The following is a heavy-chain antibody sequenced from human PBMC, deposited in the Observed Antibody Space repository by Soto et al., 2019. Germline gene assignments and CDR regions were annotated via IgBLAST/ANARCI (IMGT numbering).Heavy chain of an antibody. Sequence: GASVKVSCKASGGTFSSYAISWVRQAPGQGLEWMGGIIPIFGTANYAQKFQGRVTITADESTSTAYMELSSLRSEDTAVYYCARGGTMVRGVGITWFDPWGQGTLVTVSS. CDR3: ARGGTMVRGVGITWFDP. V-gene: IGHV1-69*13. J-gene: IGHJ5*02. CDR2: IIPIFGTA. D-gene: IGHD3-10*01. CDR1: GGTFSSYA.